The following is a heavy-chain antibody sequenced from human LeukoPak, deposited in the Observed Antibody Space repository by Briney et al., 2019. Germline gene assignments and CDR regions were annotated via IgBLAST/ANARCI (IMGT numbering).Heavy chain of an antibody. CDR3: ARARRMGSSGWYYFDY. CDR1: GFTFSSYW. V-gene: IGHV3-7*01. D-gene: IGHD6-19*01. Sequence: GGSLRLSCAASGFTFSSYWMSWVRQAPGKGLEWVANIKQDGSEKYYVDSVKGRFTISRDNAKNSLYLQMNSLRAEDTAVYYCARARRMGSSGWYYFDYWGQGTLVTVSS. J-gene: IGHJ4*02. CDR2: IKQDGSEK.